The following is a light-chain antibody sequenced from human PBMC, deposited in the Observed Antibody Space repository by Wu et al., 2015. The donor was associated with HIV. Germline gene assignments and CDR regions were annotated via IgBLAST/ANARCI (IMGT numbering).Light chain of an antibody. CDR1: QGISNY. Sequence: IQLTQSPSSLSASVGDRVTITCRASQGISNYLAWYQKKAGKAPKLLIYAASTLQSGVPSRFSGRGFGTDFTLTISSLQPEDFATYYRQQFNSYPVTFGQGTRLEIK. CDR3: QQFNSYPVT. CDR2: AAS. J-gene: IGKJ5*01. V-gene: IGKV1-9*01.